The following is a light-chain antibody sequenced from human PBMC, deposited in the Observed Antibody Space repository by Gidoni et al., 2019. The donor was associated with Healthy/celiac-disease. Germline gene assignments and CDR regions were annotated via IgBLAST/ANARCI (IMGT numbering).Light chain of an antibody. J-gene: IGKJ3*01. CDR1: QSVLYSSNNKNY. Sequence: DIVMTQSPASLAVSLGERATINCKSTQSVLYSSNNKNYLAWYQQKPGQPPKLLIYWASTRESGVPDRFSGSGSGTDFTLTISSLQAEDVAVYYCLQYYSTPFTFGPGTKVDIK. CDR2: WAS. CDR3: LQYYSTPFT. V-gene: IGKV4-1*01.